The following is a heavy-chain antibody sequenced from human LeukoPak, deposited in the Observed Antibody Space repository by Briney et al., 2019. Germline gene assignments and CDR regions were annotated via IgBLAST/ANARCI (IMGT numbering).Heavy chain of an antibody. V-gene: IGHV1-69*13. CDR3: ARGSLPYYDSSGIPFDY. J-gene: IGHJ4*02. D-gene: IGHD3-22*01. Sequence: SVNVSCKASGGTFSSYAISWVRQAPGQGLEWMGGIIPIFGTANYAQKFQGRVTITADESTSTAYMELSSLRSEDTAVCYCARGSLPYYDSSGIPFDYWGQGTLVTVSS. CDR2: IIPIFGTA. CDR1: GGTFSSYA.